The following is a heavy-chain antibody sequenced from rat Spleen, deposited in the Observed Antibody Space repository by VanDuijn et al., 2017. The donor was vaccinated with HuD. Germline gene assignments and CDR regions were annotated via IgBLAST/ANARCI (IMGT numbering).Heavy chain of an antibody. V-gene: IGHV5-25*01. Sequence: EVQLVESGGGSVQPGRSMKLSCAASGINFSNYYMAWVRQAPTKGLEWVASISSGGGTNTYYRDSVKGRFSISRDDAKSTLFLQMDSVRSEDSATYYCTRDRILRSTGFDYWGQGVMVTVSS. J-gene: IGHJ2*01. CDR2: ISSGGGTNT. D-gene: IGHD1-6*01. CDR1: GINFSNYY. CDR3: TRDRILRSTGFDY.